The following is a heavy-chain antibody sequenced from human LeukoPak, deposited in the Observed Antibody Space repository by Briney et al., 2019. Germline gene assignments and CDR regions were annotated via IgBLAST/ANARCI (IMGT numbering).Heavy chain of an antibody. CDR2: IYHTGST. CDR3: ASRKLGNDY. V-gene: IGHV4-59*02. D-gene: IGHD7-27*01. J-gene: IGHJ4*02. Sequence: SETLSLTCTISGGSVSDYYRSWIRQSPGKGLEWIGYIYHTGSTSYSPSLKSRVTISADTPQNQFSLKLSSVTAADTAVYYCASRKLGNDYWGQGTLVTVSS. CDR1: GGSVSDYY.